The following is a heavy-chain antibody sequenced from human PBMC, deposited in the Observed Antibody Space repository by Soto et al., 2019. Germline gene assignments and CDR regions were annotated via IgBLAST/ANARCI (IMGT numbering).Heavy chain of an antibody. D-gene: IGHD4-17*01. Sequence: QVQLVESGGGVVQPGRSLRLCCAASGFTFSSYGMHWVRQAPGKGLEWVAVIWYDGSNKYYADSVKGRFTISRDNSKNTLYLQMNSLRAEDTAVYYCARAGDYGDYFDYSGQGTLVTVSS. CDR2: IWYDGSNK. CDR3: ARAGDYGDYFDY. J-gene: IGHJ4*02. CDR1: GFTFSSYG. V-gene: IGHV3-33*01.